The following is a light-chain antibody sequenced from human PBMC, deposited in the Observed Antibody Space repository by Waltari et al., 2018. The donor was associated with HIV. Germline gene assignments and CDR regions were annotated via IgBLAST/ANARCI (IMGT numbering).Light chain of an antibody. Sequence: DIQMTQSPSSLSASVGDRVTITCRASQCINNYLIWYQQSPGKAPKVLIYGVSNFKSGVPSRLSGSRSGTDFTLTIRSLQPEDFATYYCQQAYSTPTFGGGTKVDIK. CDR2: GVS. CDR1: QCINNY. V-gene: IGKV1-39*01. J-gene: IGKJ4*01. CDR3: QQAYSTPT.